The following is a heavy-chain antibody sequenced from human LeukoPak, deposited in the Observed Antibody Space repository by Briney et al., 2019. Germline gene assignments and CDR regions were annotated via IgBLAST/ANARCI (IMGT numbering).Heavy chain of an antibody. J-gene: IGHJ4*02. V-gene: IGHV4-59*08. CDR1: GGSISSYY. D-gene: IGHD3-22*01. CDR2: IYYSGST. CDR3: ARLDSSGVADY. Sequence: SETLSLTCTVSGGSISSYYWSWIRQPPGKGLEWIGYIYYSGSTNYNPSLESRVTISVDTSKNQFSLKLSSVTAADTAVYYCARLDSSGVADYWGQGTLVTVSS.